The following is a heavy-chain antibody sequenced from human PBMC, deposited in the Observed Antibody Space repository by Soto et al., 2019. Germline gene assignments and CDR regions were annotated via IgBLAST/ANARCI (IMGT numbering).Heavy chain of an antibody. CDR2: IKQDGSEK. CDR3: ARDSYDILTGYQNPHFDS. J-gene: IGHJ4*02. CDR1: GFTFSSYW. V-gene: IGHV3-7*03. D-gene: IGHD3-9*01. Sequence: XGSLRLSCSASGFTFSSYWMSWVRQAPGKGLEWVANIKQDGSEKYYVDSVKGRFTISRDNAKNSLYLQMNSLRAEDTAVYYCARDSYDILTGYQNPHFDSWGQGTLVTVSS.